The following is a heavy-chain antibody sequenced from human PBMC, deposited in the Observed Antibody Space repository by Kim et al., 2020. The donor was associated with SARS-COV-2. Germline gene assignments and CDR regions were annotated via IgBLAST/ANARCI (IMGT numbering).Heavy chain of an antibody. CDR2: IVVGSGNT. Sequence: SVKVSCKASGFTFTSSAVQWVRQARGQRLEWIGWIVVGSGNTNYAQKFQERVTITRDMSTSTAYMELSSLRSEDTAVYYCAAVGSNIYDFWSGPDPLDNAFDIWGQGTMVTVSS. J-gene: IGHJ3*02. D-gene: IGHD3-3*01. V-gene: IGHV1-58*01. CDR1: GFTFTSSA. CDR3: AAVGSNIYDFWSGPDPLDNAFDI.